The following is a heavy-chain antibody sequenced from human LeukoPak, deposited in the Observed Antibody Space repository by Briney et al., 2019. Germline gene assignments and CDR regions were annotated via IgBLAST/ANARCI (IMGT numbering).Heavy chain of an antibody. J-gene: IGHJ4*02. CDR3: ARHDILTGYYSY. Sequence: SETLSLTCAVYGGSFSGYYWSWIRQPPGKGLEWIGEINHSGSTNYNPSLKSRVAISVDTSKNQFSLKLSSVTAADTAVYYCARHDILTGYYSYWGQGTLVTVSS. CDR1: GGSFSGYY. CDR2: INHSGST. D-gene: IGHD3-9*01. V-gene: IGHV4-34*01.